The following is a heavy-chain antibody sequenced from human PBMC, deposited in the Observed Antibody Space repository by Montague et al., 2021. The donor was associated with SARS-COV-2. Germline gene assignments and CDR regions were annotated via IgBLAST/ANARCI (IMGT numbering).Heavy chain of an antibody. Sequence: CAISGDSVSSNSAAWNWIRRSPSRGLEWLGRTYYRSKWYNDYAVSMKSRITINPDTSKNQFSLQLNSVTPEDTAVYYCARGGSWLYYFDYWGQGTLVTVSS. D-gene: IGHD6-13*01. J-gene: IGHJ4*02. V-gene: IGHV6-1*01. CDR1: GDSVSSNSAA. CDR2: TYYRSKWYN. CDR3: ARGGSWLYYFDY.